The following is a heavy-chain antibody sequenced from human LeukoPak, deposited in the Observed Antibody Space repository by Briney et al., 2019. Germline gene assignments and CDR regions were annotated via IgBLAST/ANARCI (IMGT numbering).Heavy chain of an antibody. J-gene: IGHJ3*02. D-gene: IGHD3-10*01. CDR3: ATLWFGDNDAFDI. CDR1: GYTFTSLD. CDR2: MNPNSGNT. V-gene: IGHV1-8*02. Sequence: ASVKVSCKASGYTFTSLDINWVRQATGQGLEWMGWMNPNSGNTGYAQKFQGRVTMTRNTSISTAYMELSSLRSEDTAVYYCATLWFGDNDAFDIWGQGTMVTVSS.